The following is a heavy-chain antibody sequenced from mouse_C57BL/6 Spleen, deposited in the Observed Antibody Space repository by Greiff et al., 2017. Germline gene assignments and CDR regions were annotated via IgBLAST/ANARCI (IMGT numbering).Heavy chain of an antibody. CDR1: GYTFTSYW. J-gene: IGHJ1*03. V-gene: IGHV1-64*01. CDR3: ARYYYGSRRYFDV. D-gene: IGHD1-1*01. CDR2: IHPNGGRT. Sequence: QVQLQQPGAELVKPGASVKLSCKASGYTFTSYWMHWVKQRPGQGLEWIGMIHPNGGRTNYNEKFKSKATLTVDNASSTAYMQLSSLTSEDTAVYYCARYYYGSRRYFDVWGTGTTVTVSS.